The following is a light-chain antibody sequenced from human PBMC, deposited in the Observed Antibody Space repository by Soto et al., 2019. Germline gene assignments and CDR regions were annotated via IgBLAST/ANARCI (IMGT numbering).Light chain of an antibody. CDR1: QSVSSSY. CDR3: QQYGSSQWT. V-gene: IGKV3-20*01. J-gene: IGKJ1*01. Sequence: EIVLTQSPGTLSLSPGERATLSCRASQSVSSSYLAWYQQKPGQAPRLLIFGASGRATGVPDRFSGSGSGRDFALTISRLEPEDFAVYYCQQYGSSQWTFGQGTKVEIK. CDR2: GAS.